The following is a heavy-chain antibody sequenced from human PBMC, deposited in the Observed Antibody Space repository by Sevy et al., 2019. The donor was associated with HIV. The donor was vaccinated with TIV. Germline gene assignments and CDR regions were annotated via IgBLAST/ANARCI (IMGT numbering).Heavy chain of an antibody. CDR1: GFSLESYW. J-gene: IGHJ4*02. Sequence: GSLRLSCVASGFSLESYWMNWVRQAPGKPLEWVAKIKEDDTGKYYVESVKGRFTISRDNGRNLVYLLMNNLKVEDTALYYCVRAIQSEGSFWGQGTRVTVSS. D-gene: IGHD2-21*01. CDR2: IKEDDTGK. V-gene: IGHV3-7*04. CDR3: VRAIQSEGSF.